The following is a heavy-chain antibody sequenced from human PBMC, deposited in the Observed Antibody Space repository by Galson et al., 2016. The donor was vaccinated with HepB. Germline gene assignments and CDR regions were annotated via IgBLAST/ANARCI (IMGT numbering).Heavy chain of an antibody. D-gene: IGHD1-1*01. V-gene: IGHV1-46*01. CDR2: INPRGGAT. CDR1: GYSFTDYR. Sequence: SVKVSCKASGYSFTDYRIHWVRQAPGQGLECMGVINPRGGATDYVQKFQGRVTMTSDTPTGTVYMELGSLTFEDTAVYFCASGLFATGASYYYNVMDVWGQGTTVTVS. CDR3: ASGLFATGASYYYNVMDV. J-gene: IGHJ6*02.